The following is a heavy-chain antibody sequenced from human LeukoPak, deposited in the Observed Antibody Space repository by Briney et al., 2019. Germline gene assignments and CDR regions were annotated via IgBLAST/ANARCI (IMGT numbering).Heavy chain of an antibody. CDR3: ARDLDIRDGNWFDP. J-gene: IGHJ5*02. CDR2: INPNSGGT. CDR1: GYTFTGYY. Sequence: ASVKVSCKASGYTFTGYYMHWVRQAPGQGLEWMGWINPNSGGTNYAQKFQGRVTMTRDTSISTAYMELSRLRSDDTAVYYCARDLDIRDGNWFDPWGQGILVTVSS. V-gene: IGHV1-2*02. D-gene: IGHD2-15*01.